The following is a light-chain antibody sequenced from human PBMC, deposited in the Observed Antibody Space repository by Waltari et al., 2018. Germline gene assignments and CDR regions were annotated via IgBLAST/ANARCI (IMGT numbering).Light chain of an antibody. J-gene: IGKJ1*01. CDR1: QGISNY. V-gene: IGKV1-27*01. CDR2: EAD. CDR3: QKYNSAPRT. Sequence: DIQMTQSPSSLSASVGDRVTITCRASQGISNYLAWHQQKPGNVPKLLISEADILQAGVPSRFSGSGSETDFTLTISRLPPEDAAIYYCQKYNSAPRTFGQGTKVEIK.